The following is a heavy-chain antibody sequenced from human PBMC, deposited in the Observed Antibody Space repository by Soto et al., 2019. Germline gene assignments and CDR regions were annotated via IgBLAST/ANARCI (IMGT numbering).Heavy chain of an antibody. V-gene: IGHV4-4*02. CDR3: ASQDYSSSTDASFLVNGYFDL. D-gene: IGHD6-6*01. J-gene: IGHJ2*01. Sequence: QMQLQESGPGLVKPSGTLSLTCGVSGGSISSSKWWTWVRQPPGKGPEWIGELYHSGSTNYNPSLTSRVTISLDTSKNQFSLTLTSVTAADTAVYYCASQDYSSSTDASFLVNGYFDLWGRGILVTVSS. CDR2: LYHSGST. CDR1: GGSISSSKW.